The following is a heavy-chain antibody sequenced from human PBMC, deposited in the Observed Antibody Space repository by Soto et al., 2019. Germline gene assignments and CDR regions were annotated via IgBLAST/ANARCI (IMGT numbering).Heavy chain of an antibody. J-gene: IGHJ6*03. CDR3: TRVRRSTAPAGTVDYYYYMDV. CDR2: IWNDGSNK. CDR1: GFTFSAYG. V-gene: IGHV3-33*01. D-gene: IGHD6-13*01. Sequence: GGSLRLSCAASGFTFSAYGMHWVRQAPGQGLEWVAVIWNDGSNKYYADSVKGRFTISRDNSQNTLYLHMNSLRAEDTAVYYCTRVRRSTAPAGTVDYYYYMDVWGKGTTVTVSS.